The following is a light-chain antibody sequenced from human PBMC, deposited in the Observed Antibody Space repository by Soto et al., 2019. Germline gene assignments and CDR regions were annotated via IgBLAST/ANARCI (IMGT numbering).Light chain of an antibody. Sequence: EIVLTQSPGTLSLSPGERATLSCRASQSLSSYLAWYQQKPGQAPRLLIYGASSRATGIPDRFSGSGSGTDFTITISSVEPEDFAVYHCQQFASSPLTFGQGTKVEIK. J-gene: IGKJ1*01. CDR2: GAS. V-gene: IGKV3-20*01. CDR3: QQFASSPLT. CDR1: QSLSSY.